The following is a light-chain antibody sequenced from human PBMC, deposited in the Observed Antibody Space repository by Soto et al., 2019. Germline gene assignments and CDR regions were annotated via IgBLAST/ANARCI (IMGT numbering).Light chain of an antibody. V-gene: IGLV4-69*01. CDR3: QTWGTGIQV. CDR1: SGHSSYA. Sequence: QPVLTQSPSASASLGASVKLTCTLSSGHSSYAIAWHQQQPEKGPRYLMKLNSDGSHSKGDGIPDRFSGSSSGAERYLTIPRLQSEDEADYYCQTWGTGIQVFGGGTKVTVL. CDR2: LNSDGSH. J-gene: IGLJ2*01.